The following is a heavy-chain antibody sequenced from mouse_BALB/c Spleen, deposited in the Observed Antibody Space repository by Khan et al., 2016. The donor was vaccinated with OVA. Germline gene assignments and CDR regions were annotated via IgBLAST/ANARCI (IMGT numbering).Heavy chain of an antibody. J-gene: IGHJ3*01. CDR3: ARGYFGNYEFVY. D-gene: IGHD2-1*01. V-gene: IGHV1S132*01. CDR2: IFPGTGTT. Sequence: VQLQESGAELVKPGTSVKLSCKTSGYTFPSYWIQWVKQRPGQGLGWIGQIFPGTGTTYYNENFKDKATLTVDTSSNSAYMQLTSLTSEDSAVYFWARGYFGNYEFVYWGQGTLVTVSP. CDR1: GYTFPSYW.